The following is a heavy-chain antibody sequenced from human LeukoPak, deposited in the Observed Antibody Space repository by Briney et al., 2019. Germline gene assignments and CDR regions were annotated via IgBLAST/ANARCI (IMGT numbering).Heavy chain of an antibody. CDR2: IKQDGSEK. J-gene: IGHJ3*02. CDR3: AKDSDFWSGRDAFDI. CDR1: GFTFSSYW. D-gene: IGHD3-3*01. Sequence: GGSLRLSCAASGFTFSSYWMSWVRQAPGKGLEWVANIKQDGSEKYYVDSVRGRFNISRDNSKNTLYLQMNSLRAEDTAVYYCAKDSDFWSGRDAFDIWGQGTMVTVSS. V-gene: IGHV3-7*03.